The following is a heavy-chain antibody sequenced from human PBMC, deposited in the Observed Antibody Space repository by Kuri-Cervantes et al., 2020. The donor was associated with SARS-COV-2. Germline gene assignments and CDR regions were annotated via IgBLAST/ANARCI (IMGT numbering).Heavy chain of an antibody. CDR3: ARDSRITMIVGGGPGAFDI. J-gene: IGHJ3*02. CDR1: GSTVSSNY. Sequence: GGSLRLSCAASGSTVSSNYMSWVRQAPGKGLGWVSVIYSGGSTYYADSVKGRFTISRDNSKNTLYLQMNSLRAEDTAVYYCARDSRITMIVGGGPGAFDIWGQGTMVTVSS. D-gene: IGHD3-22*01. V-gene: IGHV3-66*01. CDR2: IYSGGST.